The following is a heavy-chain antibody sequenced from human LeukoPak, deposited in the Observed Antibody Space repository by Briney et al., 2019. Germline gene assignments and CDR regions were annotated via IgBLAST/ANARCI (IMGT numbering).Heavy chain of an antibody. CDR3: AREGYYYDSSGYYYLDY. CDR2: IIPILGIA. D-gene: IGHD3-22*01. Sequence: GASVKVSCKASGGTFSSYAISWVRQAPGQGLEWMGRIIPILGIANYAQKFQGRVTITADKPTSTAYMELSSLRSEDTAVYYCAREGYYYDSSGYYYLDYWGQGTLVTVSS. CDR1: GGTFSSYA. V-gene: IGHV1-69*04. J-gene: IGHJ4*02.